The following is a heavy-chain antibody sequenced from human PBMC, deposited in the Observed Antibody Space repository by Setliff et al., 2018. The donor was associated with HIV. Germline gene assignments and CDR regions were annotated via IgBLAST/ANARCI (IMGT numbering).Heavy chain of an antibody. Sequence: ASVKVSCKVSGYTLTELSMHWVRQAPGKGLEWMGGIIPMYDTRHYAQKFQGRVTITADESTSTAYMELSSLRSEDTAVYYCARSRTDDGSGRYYNNDWFDSWGQGTLVTVSS. CDR1: GYTLTELS. CDR3: ARSRTDDGSGRYYNNDWFDS. D-gene: IGHD3-10*01. J-gene: IGHJ5*01. V-gene: IGHV1-69*13. CDR2: IIPMYDTR.